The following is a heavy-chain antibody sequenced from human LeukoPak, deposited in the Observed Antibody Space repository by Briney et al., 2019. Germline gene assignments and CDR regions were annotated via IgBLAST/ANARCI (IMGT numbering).Heavy chain of an antibody. CDR2: ISWNSGSI. D-gene: IGHD4/OR15-4a*01. Sequence: GGSLRLSRAASGFTFDDYAMHWVRQAPGKGLEWVSGISWNSGSIGYADSVKGRFTISRDNAKNSLYLRMNSLRAEDTALYYCAKLTSGGWGQGTLVTVSS. J-gene: IGHJ4*02. CDR1: GFTFDDYA. V-gene: IGHV3-9*01. CDR3: AKLTSGG.